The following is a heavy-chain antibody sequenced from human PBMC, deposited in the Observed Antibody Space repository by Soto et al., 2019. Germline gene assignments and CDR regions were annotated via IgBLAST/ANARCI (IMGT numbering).Heavy chain of an antibody. CDR3: ARAGFWNLDS. D-gene: IGHD1-1*01. J-gene: IGHJ4*02. V-gene: IGHV4-4*02. Sequence: SETLPLTGVVSHKSISEDILWHWVRQAPGQGLEWIGEVPHTKGSSYNPALRSRVTVSADLFNSKIFLEVHSLGAADTAVYYCARAGFWNLDSWGQGTPVTVSS. CDR1: HKSISEDIL. CDR2: VPHTKGS.